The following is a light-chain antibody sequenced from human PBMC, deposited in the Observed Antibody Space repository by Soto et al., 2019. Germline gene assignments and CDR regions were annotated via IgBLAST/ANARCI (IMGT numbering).Light chain of an antibody. V-gene: IGKV1-5*03. CDR1: ESISSW. Sequence: DIQMTQSHSTLSASVGDRVTITCRASESISSWLAWYQQKPGKAPKLLIYEASSLESGVPSRFSGSGSGTEFTLTISSLQPDDFATYSCQQYEAYPLTVGGGTKVEIK. CDR2: EAS. J-gene: IGKJ4*01. CDR3: QQYEAYPLT.